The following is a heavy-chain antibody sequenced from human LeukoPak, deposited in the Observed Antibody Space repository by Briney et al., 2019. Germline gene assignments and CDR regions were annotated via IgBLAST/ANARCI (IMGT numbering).Heavy chain of an antibody. CDR2: IYHSGSA. CDR3: ARLYATIYCSGGSCYSYNWFDP. D-gene: IGHD2-15*01. V-gene: IGHV4-4*02. CDR1: GGSISSSNW. J-gene: IGHJ5*02. Sequence: SETLSLTCAVSGGSISSSNWWSWVRPPPGKGLEWIGEIYHSGSANYNPSLKSRVTISVDKSKNQFSLKLSSVTAADTAVYYCARLYATIYCSGGSCYSYNWFDPWGQGTLVTVSS.